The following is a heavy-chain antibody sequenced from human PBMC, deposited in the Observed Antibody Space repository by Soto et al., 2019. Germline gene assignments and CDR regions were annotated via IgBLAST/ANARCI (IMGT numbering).Heavy chain of an antibody. J-gene: IGHJ4*02. V-gene: IGHV4-38-2*02. CDR1: SNSSMSGYY. Sequence: SETLSLTCDVSSNSSMSGYYWGWIRQSPGKGLEWIGSVYHNGRTYYNPSLKSRISISVDTSKNQFSLKVTSVTATDTAMYYCARDTCSTSSCYSDHWGQGTLVTVSS. CDR3: ARDTCSTSSCYSDH. CDR2: VYHNGRT. D-gene: IGHD3-22*01.